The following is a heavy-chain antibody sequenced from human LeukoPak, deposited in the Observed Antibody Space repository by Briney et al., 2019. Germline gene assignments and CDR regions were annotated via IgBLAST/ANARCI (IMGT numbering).Heavy chain of an antibody. CDR2: ISSSGGST. Sequence: PGGSLRLSCAASGFTFSSYAMSWVRQAPGKGPEWVSIISSSGGSTNYADSVKGRFTISRDNSKNTLYLQMNSLRAEDTAVYYCAKGFYGSGSDYWGQGTLVTVSS. V-gene: IGHV3-23*01. J-gene: IGHJ4*02. CDR3: AKGFYGSGSDY. CDR1: GFTFSSYA. D-gene: IGHD3-10*01.